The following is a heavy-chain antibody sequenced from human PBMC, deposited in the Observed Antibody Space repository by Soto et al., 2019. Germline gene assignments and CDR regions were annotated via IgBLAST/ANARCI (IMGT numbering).Heavy chain of an antibody. CDR3: ARVRSGRHYYYGMGV. CDR2: INHSGST. V-gene: IGHV4-34*01. D-gene: IGHD2-15*01. J-gene: IGHJ6*02. CDR1: GGSFSGYY. Sequence: PSETLSLTCAVYGGSFSGYYWSWIRQPPGKGLEWIGEINHSGSTNYNPSLKSRVTISVDTSKNQFSLKLSSVTAADTAVYYCARVRSGRHYYYGMGVWGQGTTVTVSS.